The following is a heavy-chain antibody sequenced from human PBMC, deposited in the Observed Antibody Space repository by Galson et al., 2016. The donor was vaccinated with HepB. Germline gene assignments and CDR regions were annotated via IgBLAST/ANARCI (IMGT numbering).Heavy chain of an antibody. D-gene: IGHD1-14*01. CDR1: GYTFTSYD. CDR3: ARNPIYTGIFHP. Sequence: SVKVSCKASGYTFTSYDINWVRQATGQGLEWLGWMNPNSGDTGYAQKFQGRVTMTRDTSISTAYMELSSRTSEDTAVYYCARNPIYTGIFHPWGQGTLVTVSS. V-gene: IGHV1-8*01. J-gene: IGHJ5*02. CDR2: MNPNSGDT.